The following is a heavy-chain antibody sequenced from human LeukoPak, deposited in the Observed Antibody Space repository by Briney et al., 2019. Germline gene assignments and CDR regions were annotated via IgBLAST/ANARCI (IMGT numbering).Heavy chain of an antibody. Sequence: SETLSLTCAVYGGSFSGYYWSWIRQPPGKGLEWIGEINHSGSTNYNPSLKGRVTISVDTSKNQFSLKLSSVTAADTAVYYCARGQPWYYYDSSGYYYYYWGQGILVTVSS. J-gene: IGHJ4*02. V-gene: IGHV4-34*01. CDR3: ARGQPWYYYDSSGYYYYY. CDR2: INHSGST. D-gene: IGHD3-22*01. CDR1: GGSFSGYY.